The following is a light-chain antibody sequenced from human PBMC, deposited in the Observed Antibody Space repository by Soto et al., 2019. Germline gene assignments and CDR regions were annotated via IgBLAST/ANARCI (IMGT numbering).Light chain of an antibody. J-gene: IGKJ1*01. CDR2: DAS. V-gene: IGKV1-5*01. CDR3: QQYNSYSGT. Sequence: DIQMTRSPSTLSASVGDRVTITCRASQSISSWLAWYQQKPGKAPKLLIYDASSLESGVPSRFSGSGSGTEFTLTISSLQPDDFATYYCQQYNSYSGTFGQGTRWIS. CDR1: QSISSW.